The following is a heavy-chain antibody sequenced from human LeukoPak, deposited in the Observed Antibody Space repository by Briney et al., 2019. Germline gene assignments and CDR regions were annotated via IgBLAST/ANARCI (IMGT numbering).Heavy chain of an antibody. CDR3: ARVYDSSGYYYRPRTFDY. D-gene: IGHD3-22*01. CDR1: GYTLTELS. Sequence: ASVKVSCKVSGYTLTELSMHWVRQAPGKGLEWMGGFDPEDGETIYAQKFQGRVTMTEDTSTDTAYMELSSLRSEDTAVYYCARVYDSSGYYYRPRTFDYWGQGTLVTVSS. J-gene: IGHJ4*02. V-gene: IGHV1-24*01. CDR2: FDPEDGET.